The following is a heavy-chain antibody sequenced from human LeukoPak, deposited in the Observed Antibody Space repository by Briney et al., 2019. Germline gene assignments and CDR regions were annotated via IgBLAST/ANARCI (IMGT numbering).Heavy chain of an antibody. CDR3: ARGRRWLVGAFDI. CDR2: MNPNSGNT. D-gene: IGHD6-19*01. Sequence: RASVKVSCKASGYTFTSYDINWVRQATEQGLEWMGWMNPNSGNTGYAQKFQGRVTMTRNTSISTAYMELSSLRSEDTAVYYCARGRRWLVGAFDIWGQGTMVTVSS. J-gene: IGHJ3*02. CDR1: GYTFTSYD. V-gene: IGHV1-8*01.